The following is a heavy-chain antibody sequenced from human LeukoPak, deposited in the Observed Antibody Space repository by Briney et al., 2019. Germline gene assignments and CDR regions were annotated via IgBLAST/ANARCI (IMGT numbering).Heavy chain of an antibody. J-gene: IGHJ4*02. Sequence: GGSPRLSCAASGFTLSSYAMTWVRQAPGKGLEWVSGISGSGGSTYYADSVKGRFTISRDNSKNTLYPQMNSLRVEDTAIYYCAKGGSGWYDSLVQTDYWGQGTLVTVSS. V-gene: IGHV3-23*01. D-gene: IGHD6-19*01. CDR1: GFTLSSYA. CDR3: AKGGSGWYDSLVQTDY. CDR2: ISGSGGST.